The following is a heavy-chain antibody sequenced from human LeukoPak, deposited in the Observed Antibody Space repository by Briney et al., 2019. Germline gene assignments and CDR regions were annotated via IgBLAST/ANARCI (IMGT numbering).Heavy chain of an antibody. J-gene: IGHJ4*02. D-gene: IGHD6-19*01. CDR1: GFTFSSYS. Sequence: GGSLRLSCAASGFTFSSYSMIWVRQAPGKGLEWVSSISSSSSYIYYADSVKGRFTISRDNSKNTLYLQMNSLRAEDTAVYYCAKDREQWLAYFDYWGQGTLVTVSS. CDR2: ISSSSSYI. CDR3: AKDREQWLAYFDY. V-gene: IGHV3-21*04.